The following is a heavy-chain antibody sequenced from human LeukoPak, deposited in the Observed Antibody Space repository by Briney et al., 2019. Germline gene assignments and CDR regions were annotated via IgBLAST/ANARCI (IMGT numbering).Heavy chain of an antibody. V-gene: IGHV3-30*02. J-gene: IGHJ2*01. CDR1: GFTFSSYG. CDR2: IRYDGSNK. CDR3: ARSPDRKPGGRYFDL. D-gene: IGHD3-16*01. Sequence: GGSLRLSCAASGFTFSSYGMHWVRQAPGKGLEWVAFIRYDGSNKYYADSVKGRFTISRDNSKNTLYLQMNSLRAEDTAVYYCARSPDRKPGGRYFDLWGRGTLVTVSS.